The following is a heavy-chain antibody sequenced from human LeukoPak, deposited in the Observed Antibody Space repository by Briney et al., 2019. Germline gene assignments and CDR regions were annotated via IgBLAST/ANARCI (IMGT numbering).Heavy chain of an antibody. V-gene: IGHV3-20*04. J-gene: IGHJ6*03. CDR2: INWNGAST. CDR3: ARAVCPTIKFCDSSYFMDV. Sequence: GGSLRLSCAASGFSFDDLGMTWVRQVPGKGLEWVAGINWNGASTGYADSVRGRFTISRDNAKNSQYLQMNSLRAEDTALYYCARAVCPTIKFCDSSYFMDVWGKGTTVNVS. D-gene: IGHD6-6*01. CDR1: GFSFDDLG.